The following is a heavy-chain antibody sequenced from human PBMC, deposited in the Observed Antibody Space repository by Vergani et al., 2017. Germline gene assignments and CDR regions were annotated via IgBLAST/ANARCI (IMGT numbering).Heavy chain of an antibody. V-gene: IGHV4-34*01. Sequence: QVQLQQWGAGLLKPSETPSLTCAVYGGSFSGYYWSWIRQPPGKGLEWIGEINHSGSTNYNPSLKSRVTISVDTSKNQFSLKLSSVTAADTAVYYCALWAVDTAMVTDAFDIWGQGTMVTVSS. CDR3: ALWAVDTAMVTDAFDI. J-gene: IGHJ3*02. D-gene: IGHD5-18*01. CDR1: GGSFSGYY. CDR2: INHSGST.